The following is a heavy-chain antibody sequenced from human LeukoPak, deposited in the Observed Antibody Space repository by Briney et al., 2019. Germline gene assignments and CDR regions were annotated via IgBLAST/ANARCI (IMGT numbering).Heavy chain of an antibody. D-gene: IGHD4-17*01. CDR3: ARVQSYGDYRY. CDR1: GFTFSSYW. Sequence: PGGSLRLSCAASGFTFSSYWMSWVRQAPGKGLEWAANIKQDGSEKYYVDSAKGRFTISRDNAKNSLYLQMNSLRAEDTAVYYCARVQSYGDYRYWGQGTLVTVSS. CDR2: IKQDGSEK. J-gene: IGHJ4*02. V-gene: IGHV3-7*01.